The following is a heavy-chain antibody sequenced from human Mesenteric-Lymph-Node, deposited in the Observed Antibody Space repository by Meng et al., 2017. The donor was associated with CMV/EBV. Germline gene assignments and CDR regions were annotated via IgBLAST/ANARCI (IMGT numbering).Heavy chain of an antibody. CDR2: INPIGGRT. CDR1: ESTFNDYY. Sequence: YFKTSESTFNDYYLHWVRRAPGQGIEYKGIINPIGGRTNYAQSFQGRVTMTRDTSTTTVYMDLSSLRSEDTAVYFCAREKTPGHFDYWGQGTLVTVSS. V-gene: IGHV1-46*02. J-gene: IGHJ4*02. CDR3: AREKTPGHFDY. D-gene: IGHD4-23*01.